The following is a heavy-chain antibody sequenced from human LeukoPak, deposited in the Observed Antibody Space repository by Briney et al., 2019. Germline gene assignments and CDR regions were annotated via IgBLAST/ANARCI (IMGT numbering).Heavy chain of an antibody. CDR3: AQGDGYNYGGIFDY. Sequence: GGSLRLSCAASGFTFSSYATHWVRQAPGKGLEWVAVISYDGSNKYYADSVKGRFTISRDNTKNTLYLQMNSLRAEDTAVYYCAQGDGYNYGGIFDYWGQGTLVTVSS. J-gene: IGHJ4*02. CDR1: GFTFSSYA. D-gene: IGHD5-24*01. V-gene: IGHV3-30-3*01. CDR2: ISYDGSNK.